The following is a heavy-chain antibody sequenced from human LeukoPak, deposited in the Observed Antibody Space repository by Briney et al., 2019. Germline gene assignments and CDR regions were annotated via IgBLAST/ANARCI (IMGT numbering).Heavy chain of an antibody. D-gene: IGHD2-15*01. CDR1: GFTFSSYW. CDR3: AKWSGIVVVVAAEYFQH. J-gene: IGHJ1*01. CDR2: ISGSGGST. Sequence: EGSLRLSCAASGFTFSSYWMSRVRQAPGKGLEWVSAISGSGGSTYYADSVKGRFTISRDNSKNTLYLQMNSLRAEDTAVYYCAKWSGIVVVVAAEYFQHWGQGTLVTVSS. V-gene: IGHV3-23*01.